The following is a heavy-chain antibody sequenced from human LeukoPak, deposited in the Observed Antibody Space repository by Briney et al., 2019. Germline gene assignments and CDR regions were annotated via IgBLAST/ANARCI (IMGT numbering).Heavy chain of an antibody. V-gene: IGHV3-30*02. Sequence: PGGSLRLSCAASGFTSSSYGMHWVRQAPGKGLEWVAFIRYDGSNKYYADSVKGRFTISRDNSKNTLYLQMNSLRAEDTAVYYCAKYYYDSSSVPLDYWGQGTLVTVSS. CDR3: AKYYYDSSSVPLDY. J-gene: IGHJ4*02. D-gene: IGHD3-22*01. CDR1: GFTSSSYG. CDR2: IRYDGSNK.